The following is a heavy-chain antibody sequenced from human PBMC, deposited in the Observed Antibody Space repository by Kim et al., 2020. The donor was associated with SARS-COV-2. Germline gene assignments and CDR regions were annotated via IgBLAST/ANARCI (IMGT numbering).Heavy chain of an antibody. J-gene: IGHJ4*02. CDR2: IYHSGST. D-gene: IGHD2-15*01. Sequence: SETLSLTCTVSGYSISSGYYWGWIRQPPGKGLEWIGSIYHSGSTYYNPSLKSRVTISVDTSKNQFSLKLSSVTAADTAVYYCACSPSLSFDYWGQGTLVTVSS. CDR1: GYSISSGYY. CDR3: ACSPSLSFDY. V-gene: IGHV4-38-2*02.